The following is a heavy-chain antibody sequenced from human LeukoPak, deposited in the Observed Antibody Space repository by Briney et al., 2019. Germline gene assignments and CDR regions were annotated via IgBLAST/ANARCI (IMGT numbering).Heavy chain of an antibody. CDR3: ARTDSYGYVHDY. CDR2: INHSGST. J-gene: IGHJ4*02. D-gene: IGHD5-18*01. V-gene: IGHV4-34*01. CDR1: GGSFSGYY. Sequence: ASETLSLTCAVYGGSFSGYYWSWIRQPPGKGLEWIGEINHSGSTNYNLSLKSRVTMSVDTSKNQFSLKLSSVTAVDTAVYYCARTDSYGYVHDYWGQGTLVTVSS.